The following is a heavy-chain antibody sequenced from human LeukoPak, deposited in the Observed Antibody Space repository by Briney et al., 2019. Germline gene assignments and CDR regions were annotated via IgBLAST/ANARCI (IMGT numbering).Heavy chain of an antibody. CDR3: AKDPRGYNNNWYAAFDS. Sequence: GGSLRLSCAASGFTFSIYGMHWVRQAPGKGLEWVAFIRYDGSNEYYADSVRGRFTISRDNSKNTLYLPMNNLRTEDTAVYYCAKDPRGYNNNWYAAFDSWGQGTLVTVSS. CDR2: IRYDGSNE. D-gene: IGHD6-13*01. CDR1: GFTFSIYG. V-gene: IGHV3-30*02. J-gene: IGHJ4*02.